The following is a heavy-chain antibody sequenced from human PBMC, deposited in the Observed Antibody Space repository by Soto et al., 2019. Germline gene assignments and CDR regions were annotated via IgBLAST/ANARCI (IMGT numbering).Heavy chain of an antibody. CDR1: VFTFSSYS. CDR2: ISGSGGST. Sequence: GGSLRFSCAASVFTFSSYSMSWVRQAPGKGLECVSAISGSGGSTYYADSVKGRFTISRDNSKNTLYMQMNSLRAEDTAVYYCAKDSASMNWGQGTLVTVSS. CDR3: AKDSASMN. V-gene: IGHV3-23*01. J-gene: IGHJ4*02. D-gene: IGHD2-8*01.